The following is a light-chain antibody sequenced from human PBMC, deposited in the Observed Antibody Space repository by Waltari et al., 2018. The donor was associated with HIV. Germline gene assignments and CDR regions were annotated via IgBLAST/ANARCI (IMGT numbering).Light chain of an antibody. Sequence: QSVLTQPPSVSAAPGQKVTISCSGSSSNIGTNYVSWYQQLPGTAPKLLIFDNHKRPPAIPDRISGSKSGTSATLGMTGRQTGDEADYYCGTWDSSLSAVVFGGGTKLTVL. V-gene: IGLV1-51*01. CDR2: DNH. CDR3: GTWDSSLSAVV. J-gene: IGLJ2*01. CDR1: SSNIGTNY.